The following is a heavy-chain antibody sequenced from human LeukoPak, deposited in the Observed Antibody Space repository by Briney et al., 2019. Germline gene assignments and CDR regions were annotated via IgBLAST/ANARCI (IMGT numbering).Heavy chain of an antibody. V-gene: IGHV4-4*02. J-gene: IGHJ4*02. D-gene: IGHD5-18*01. CDR2: IYHSGST. CDR1: GGSISSSNW. Sequence: SETLSLTCAVSGGSISSSNWWSWVRQPPGKGLEWIGEIYHSGSTNYNPSLKSRVTISVDKSKNQFSLKLSSVTAADTAVYYCARSRGYSYGTTFLDYWGQGTLVTVSS. CDR3: ARSRGYSYGTTFLDY.